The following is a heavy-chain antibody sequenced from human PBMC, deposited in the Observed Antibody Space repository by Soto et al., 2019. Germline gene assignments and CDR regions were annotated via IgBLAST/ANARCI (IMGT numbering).Heavy chain of an antibody. CDR3: VRDLDGSGSYYTDY. V-gene: IGHV1-18*01. CDR2: ISVHNGNI. Sequence: ASGKVSCKASGYNFINYGITWVRQAPGQGLEWMGWISVHNGNIKYAQKLQGRVTMTTDTSTSTAYMELRSLRSDDTAVYYCVRDLDGSGSYYTDYWGPGTVVTVSS. J-gene: IGHJ4*02. CDR1: GYNFINYG. D-gene: IGHD3-10*01.